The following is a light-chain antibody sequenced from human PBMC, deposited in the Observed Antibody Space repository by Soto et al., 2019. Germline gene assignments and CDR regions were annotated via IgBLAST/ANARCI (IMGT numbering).Light chain of an antibody. V-gene: IGKV3-15*01. Sequence: EVEMTQSPATVSVSPGERVTLSCRASQRVSSNVAWYQQKPGQAPRVLIFGASTRATGTSARFSGSGSGTEFTLTISSLQPEDFAVYYCQQYNIWPPYTFGQGTKVDI. CDR2: GAS. CDR3: QQYNIWPPYT. CDR1: QRVSSN. J-gene: IGKJ2*01.